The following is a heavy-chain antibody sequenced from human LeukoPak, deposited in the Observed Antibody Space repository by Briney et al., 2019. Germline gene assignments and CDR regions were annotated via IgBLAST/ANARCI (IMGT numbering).Heavy chain of an antibody. V-gene: IGHV3-73*01. CDR1: GFTFSGSA. J-gene: IGHJ4*02. CDR3: TSSGNDSSVYTGGY. CDR2: IRGKGNSHAT. Sequence: GGSLRLSCTASGFTFSGSAVHWVRQPSGKGLEWVGRIRGKGNSHATAYLASVKGRFTISRDDSKNTAYLQMNSLKTEDTAGYFCTSSGNDSSVYTGGYWGQGTLVTVSS. D-gene: IGHD3-22*01.